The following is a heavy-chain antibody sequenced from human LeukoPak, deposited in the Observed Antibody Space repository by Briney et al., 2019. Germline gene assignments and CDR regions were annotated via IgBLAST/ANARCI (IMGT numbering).Heavy chain of an antibody. J-gene: IGHJ4*02. CDR2: IHGGGTTE. V-gene: IGHV3-7*03. CDR3: ARDLSSRDAY. CDR1: GFTFSSYA. Sequence: GGSLRLSCAASGFTFSSYAVSWVRQAPGKGLEWVACIHGGGTTEYYLDSVKGRFTISRDNTKNSLSLQMNSLTAEDTAVYYCARDLSSRDAYWGQGILVTVSS. D-gene: IGHD6-13*01.